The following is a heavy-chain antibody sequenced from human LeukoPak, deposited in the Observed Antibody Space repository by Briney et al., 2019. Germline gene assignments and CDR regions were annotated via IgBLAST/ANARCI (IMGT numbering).Heavy chain of an antibody. CDR3: ARRRRDGYNWYYFDY. J-gene: IGHJ4*02. V-gene: IGHV4-39*01. D-gene: IGHD5-24*01. Sequence: SETLSLTCTVSGGSISSSTYYWGWIRQPPGKGLEWIGNICYSGSTYYNPSLKSRVTISVDTSKNQLSLNLSSVTAADSAVYYCARRRRDGYNWYYFDYWGQGTLVTVSS. CDR2: ICYSGST. CDR1: GGSISSSTYY.